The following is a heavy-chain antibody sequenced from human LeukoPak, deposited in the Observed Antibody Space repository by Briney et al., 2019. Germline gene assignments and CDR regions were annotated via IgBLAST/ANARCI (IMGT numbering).Heavy chain of an antibody. D-gene: IGHD3-16*01. V-gene: IGHV3-23*01. Sequence: GGSLRLSCAASGFTFSSYAMSWVRQAPGKGLEWVSAISGSGGSTYYADSVKGRFTISGDNSKNTLYLQMNSLRAEDTAVYYCASLGAPTYYFDYWGQGTLVTVSS. CDR3: ASLGAPTYYFDY. CDR1: GFTFSSYA. J-gene: IGHJ4*02. CDR2: ISGSGGST.